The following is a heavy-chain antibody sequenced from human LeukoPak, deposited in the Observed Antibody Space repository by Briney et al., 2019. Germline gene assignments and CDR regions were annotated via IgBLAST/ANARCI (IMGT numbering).Heavy chain of an antibody. V-gene: IGHV3-21*01. J-gene: IGHJ4*02. CDR3: ARERSVFFGFDY. Sequence: PGGSLRLSCAASGFTFSSYSMNWVRQAPGKGLEWVSSISSSSSYIYYADSVKGRFTISRDNAKNSLYLQMNSLRAEDTAVYYCARERSVFFGFDYWGQGTLVTVSS. CDR2: ISSSSSYI. CDR1: GFTFSSYS. D-gene: IGHD3-3*01.